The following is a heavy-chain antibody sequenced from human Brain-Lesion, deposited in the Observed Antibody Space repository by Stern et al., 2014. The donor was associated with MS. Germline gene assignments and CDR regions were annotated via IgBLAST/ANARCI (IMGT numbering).Heavy chain of an antibody. J-gene: IGHJ1*01. CDR2: ISGRGGPT. CDR3: AKWPHHIAVAGTRYFQH. D-gene: IGHD6-19*01. Sequence: EVQLVESGGGLVQPGGSLRLSCAASGFSFSTYVMSWVRQTPGKGLQWVSGISGRGGPTYYADSVKGRFTISRANSKNTLYLQMDSLRADDTAVYYCAKWPHHIAVAGTRYFQHWGQGTLVTVSS. V-gene: IGHV3-23*04. CDR1: GFSFSTYV.